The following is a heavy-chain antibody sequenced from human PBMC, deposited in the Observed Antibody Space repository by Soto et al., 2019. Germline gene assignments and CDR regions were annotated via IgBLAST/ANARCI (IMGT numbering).Heavy chain of an antibody. Sequence: QVQLVQSGAEVKKPGSSVKVSCKASGGTFSSYTISWVRQAPGQGLEWMGRIIPILGIANYAQKFQGRVTITADKSTSTAYMELSSLRSENTVVYYCAVDAEFSYDYYFDYWGQGTLVTVSS. CDR2: IIPILGIA. CDR3: AVDAEFSYDYYFDY. V-gene: IGHV1-69*02. D-gene: IGHD3-16*01. CDR1: GGTFSSYT. J-gene: IGHJ4*02.